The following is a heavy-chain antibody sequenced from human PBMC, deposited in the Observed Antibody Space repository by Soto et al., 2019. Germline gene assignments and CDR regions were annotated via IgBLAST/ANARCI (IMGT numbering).Heavy chain of an antibody. CDR1: GFTFSSYG. D-gene: IGHD3-22*01. CDR3: AKDHYDSSGSFDY. V-gene: IGHV3-30*18. Sequence: QVQLVESGGGVVQPGRSLRLSCAASGFTFSSYGMHWVRQAPGKGLEWVAVISYDGSNKYYADSVKGRFTISRDNSKNTMYLQMNSLRAEDMAVYYCAKDHYDSSGSFDYWGQGTLVTVSS. J-gene: IGHJ4*02. CDR2: ISYDGSNK.